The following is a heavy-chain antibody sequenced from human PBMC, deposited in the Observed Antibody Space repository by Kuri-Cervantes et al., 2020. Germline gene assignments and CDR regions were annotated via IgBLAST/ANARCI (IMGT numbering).Heavy chain of an antibody. CDR3: ASRPWSDAFDI. J-gene: IGHJ3*02. CDR1: GGTFSSYA. V-gene: IGHV1-69*13. CDR2: IIPIFGTA. D-gene: IGHD1-1*01. Sequence: SVKVSCKASGGTFSSYAISWVRQAPGQGLEWMGGIIPIFGTANYAQKFQGRVTITADESTSTAYMELNSLRSEDTAVYYCASRPWSDAFDIWGQGTMVTVSS.